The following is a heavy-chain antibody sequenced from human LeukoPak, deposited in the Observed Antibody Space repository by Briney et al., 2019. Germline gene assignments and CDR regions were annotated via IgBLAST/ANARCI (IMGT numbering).Heavy chain of an antibody. J-gene: IGHJ4*02. CDR2: IYTSGST. D-gene: IGHD6-19*01. CDR3: ARGPHSSGWYSFDY. CDR1: GGSISSYY. Sequence: SETLSLTCTVSGGSISSYYWSWIRQPVGKGLEWIGRIYTSGSTTYNPSLKSRVTLSVDTSKNQFSLKVTSVTAADTAVYYCARGPHSSGWYSFDYWGQGTLVTVSS. V-gene: IGHV4-4*07.